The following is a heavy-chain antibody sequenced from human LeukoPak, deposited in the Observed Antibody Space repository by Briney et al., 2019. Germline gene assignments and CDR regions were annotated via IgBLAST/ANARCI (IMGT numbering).Heavy chain of an antibody. J-gene: IGHJ1*01. D-gene: IGHD6-13*01. Sequence: GGSLRLSCAASGFPFSSYAMSWVRQAPGKGLEWVSAISGSGGSTYYADSVKGRFTIHRDNCKHSLYLQMTCLRGEDTVVSYCAKDRGGYSSSWYAEYFQRWGEGTLVSVS. CDR1: GFPFSSYA. V-gene: IGHV3-23*01. CDR2: ISGSGGST. CDR3: AKDRGGYSSSWYAEYFQR.